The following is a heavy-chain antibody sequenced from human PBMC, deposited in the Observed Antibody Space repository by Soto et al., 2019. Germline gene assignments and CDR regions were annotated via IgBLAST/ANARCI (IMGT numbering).Heavy chain of an antibody. D-gene: IGHD4-17*01. Sequence: GGSLRLSCAASGFTFSNAWMNWVRQAPGKGLEWVGRIKSKTDGGTTDYAAPVKGRFTISRDDSKNTLYLQMNSLKTEDTAVYYCTREINDYGDYGGAVVYYYGMDVWGQGTTVTVSS. CDR2: IKSKTDGGTT. V-gene: IGHV3-15*07. CDR3: TREINDYGDYGGAVVYYYGMDV. J-gene: IGHJ6*02. CDR1: GFTFSNAW.